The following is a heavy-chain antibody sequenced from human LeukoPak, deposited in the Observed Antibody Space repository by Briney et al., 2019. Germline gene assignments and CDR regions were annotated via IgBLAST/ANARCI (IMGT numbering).Heavy chain of an antibody. CDR3: ASPYYYDSSGYTFDY. Sequence: ASVKVSCKASGYTFTGYYMHWVRQAPGQGLELMGWSNPNSGGTNYAQKFQGRVTMTRDTSISTAYMELSRLRSDDTAVYYCASPYYYDSSGYTFDYWGQGTLVTVSS. CDR1: GYTFTGYY. D-gene: IGHD3-22*01. CDR2: SNPNSGGT. V-gene: IGHV1-2*02. J-gene: IGHJ4*02.